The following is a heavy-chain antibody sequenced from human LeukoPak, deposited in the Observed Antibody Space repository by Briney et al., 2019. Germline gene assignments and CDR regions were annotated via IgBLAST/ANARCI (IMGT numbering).Heavy chain of an antibody. J-gene: IGHJ3*02. V-gene: IGHV1-69*01. CDR2: IIPMIGTA. CDR1: GGTISSYA. CDR3: AREAPYCTSTSCQWRGPGAFDI. D-gene: IGHD2-2*01. Sequence: GASVKVSCKASGGTISSYAISWVRRAPGQGLECMGGIIPMIGTANYAQKFQGRVTITADESTSTAYMELSRLRSEDTAVYYCAREAPYCTSTSCQWRGPGAFDIWGQGTMVTVSS.